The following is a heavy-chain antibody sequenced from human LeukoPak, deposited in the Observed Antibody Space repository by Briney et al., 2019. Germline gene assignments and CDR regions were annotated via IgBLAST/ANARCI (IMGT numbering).Heavy chain of an antibody. CDR2: IYYSRTT. V-gene: IGHV4-59*01. D-gene: IGHD1-26*01. Sequence: SETLSLTCTVSGGFISSYYWSWIRQPPGKGLEWIGYIYYSRTTEYNPPLKSRVTISADTSKNQFSLKLNSVTAADTAVYYCVRRQWELQYFDLWGRGTLVAVSS. CDR3: VRRQWELQYFDL. CDR1: GGFISSYY. J-gene: IGHJ2*01.